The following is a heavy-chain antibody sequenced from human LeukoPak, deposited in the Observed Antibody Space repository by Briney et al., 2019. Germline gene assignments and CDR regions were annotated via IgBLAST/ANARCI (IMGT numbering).Heavy chain of an antibody. J-gene: IGHJ4*02. CDR2: ISAYNGNT. CDR1: GYTFTSYG. D-gene: IGHD2-15*01. Sequence: ASVTVSCKASGYTFTSYGISWVRQAPGQGLEWMGWISAYNGNTNYAQKLQGRVTMTTDTSTSTAYMELRSLRSDDTAVYYCARDPEAYCSGGSCRGPLDYWGQGTLVTVSS. V-gene: IGHV1-18*01. CDR3: ARDPEAYCSGGSCRGPLDY.